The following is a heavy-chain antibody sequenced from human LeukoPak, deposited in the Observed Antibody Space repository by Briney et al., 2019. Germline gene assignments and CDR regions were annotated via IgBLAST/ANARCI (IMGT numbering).Heavy chain of an antibody. CDR1: GYTFTTYG. CDR3: ARVRSSMVLDY. Sequence: ASVKVSCKASGYTFTTYGIGWVRQAPGQRLEWMGWISGYNGNTNYAQKFQGRVTITTDTSTSTAYMDLRSLRSADTALYYCARVRSSMVLDYWGQGTLVTASS. J-gene: IGHJ4*02. CDR2: ISGYNGNT. D-gene: IGHD2/OR15-2a*01. V-gene: IGHV1-18*01.